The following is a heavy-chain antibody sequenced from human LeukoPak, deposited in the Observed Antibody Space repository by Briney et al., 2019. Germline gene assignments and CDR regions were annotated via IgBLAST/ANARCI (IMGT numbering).Heavy chain of an antibody. CDR3: ARRPAGYSSGFTPKYYFDY. V-gene: IGHV1-69*13. Sequence: SVKVSCKASGGTFSSYAISWVRQAPGQGLEWMGGIIPIFGTANYAQKFQGRVTITADESTSTAYMELSSLRSEDTAVYYCARRPAGYSSGFTPKYYFDYWGQGTLVTVSS. CDR1: GGTFSSYA. J-gene: IGHJ4*02. D-gene: IGHD6-19*01. CDR2: IIPIFGTA.